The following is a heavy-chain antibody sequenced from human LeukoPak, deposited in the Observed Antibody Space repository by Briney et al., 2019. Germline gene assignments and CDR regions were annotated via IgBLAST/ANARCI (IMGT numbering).Heavy chain of an antibody. J-gene: IGHJ2*01. CDR3: AKAVSGFWYFDL. V-gene: IGHV3-23*01. D-gene: IGHD5/OR15-5a*01. Sequence: GGSLRLSCVASGFTFRSYAMNWVRQAPGKGLEWVSGITGSGSSTDYADSVNGRFTSSRDNSKNTLYLQMDSLRAEDTAVYYCAKAVSGFWYFDLWGRGSLVTVSS. CDR1: GFTFRSYA. CDR2: ITGSGSST.